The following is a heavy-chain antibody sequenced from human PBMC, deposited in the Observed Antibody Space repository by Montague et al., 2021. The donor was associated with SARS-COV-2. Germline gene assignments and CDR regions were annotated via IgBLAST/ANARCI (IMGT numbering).Heavy chain of an antibody. CDR3: ARGRRHIVPPNCLDP. CDR2: IYWDSDV. CDR1: GFSLTSFAEA. D-gene: IGHD3-16*02. Sequence: PALVKPTQTLTLTCTLSGFSLTSFAEAVGWVRQPPGKALEWLAFIYWDSDVRFRPSLKSRLTITKDVSKNQVVLTIINMDPVDTATYFCARGRRHIVPPNCLDPWGQGILVTVSS. V-gene: IGHV2-5*02. J-gene: IGHJ5*02.